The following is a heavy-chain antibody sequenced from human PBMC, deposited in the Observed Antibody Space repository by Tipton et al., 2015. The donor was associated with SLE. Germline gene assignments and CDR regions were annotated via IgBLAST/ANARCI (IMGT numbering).Heavy chain of an antibody. V-gene: IGHV3-21*01. CDR3: ARGYLAAADLEGYFQR. Sequence: SLRLSCAASGFTFSSYSMNWVRQAPGKGLEWVSSISSSSSYIYYADSVKGRFTISRDNAKNSLYLQMNSLRAEDTAVYYCARGYLAAADLEGYFQRWGQGTLVTVSS. CDR2: ISSSSSYI. J-gene: IGHJ1*01. D-gene: IGHD6-13*01. CDR1: GFTFSSYS.